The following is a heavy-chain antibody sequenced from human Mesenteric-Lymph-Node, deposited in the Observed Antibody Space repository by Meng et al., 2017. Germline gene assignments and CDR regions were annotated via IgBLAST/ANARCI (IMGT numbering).Heavy chain of an antibody. CDR2: IWNDGSNK. J-gene: IGHJ4*02. CDR3: ARDLRNFDY. V-gene: IGHV3-33*01. Sequence: QVQLVESGGGVVQPGRSLRLSCAASGFTFSSNGMNWVRQAPGKGLEWVAVIWNDGSNKYYADSVKGRFTISRDNSKNTLYLQMNSLRAEDTAVYYCARDLRNFDYWGQGTLVTVSS. CDR1: GFTFSSNG.